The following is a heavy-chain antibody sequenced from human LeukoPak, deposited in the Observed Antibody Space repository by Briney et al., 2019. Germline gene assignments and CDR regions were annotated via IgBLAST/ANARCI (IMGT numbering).Heavy chain of an antibody. V-gene: IGHV4-38-2*02. CDR1: GYSISSGYY. D-gene: IGHD2-15*01. Sequence: SETLSLTCTVSGYSISSGYYWGWIRQPPGKGLEWIGSIYHSGNAYYSPSLKSRVTVAVDTSRNQFSLKLSSVTAADTAVYYCARGTSYCSGGSCHLDYWGQGTLVTVSS. CDR2: IYHSGNA. CDR3: ARGTSYCSGGSCHLDY. J-gene: IGHJ4*02.